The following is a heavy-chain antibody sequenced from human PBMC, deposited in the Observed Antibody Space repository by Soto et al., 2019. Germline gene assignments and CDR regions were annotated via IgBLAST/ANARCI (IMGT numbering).Heavy chain of an antibody. Sequence: EVQLLESGGGLVQPGGSLRLSCAASGFTFSSYALNWVRQAPGKGLEWVSTISGSGGDTYYADSVKGRFTISRDNSKSTLSLQMDSLRAEDTAVYYCAKGGRSSSGLDFDYWGQGTLVTVSS. CDR2: ISGSGGDT. V-gene: IGHV3-23*01. D-gene: IGHD6-6*01. J-gene: IGHJ4*02. CDR1: GFTFSSYA. CDR3: AKGGRSSSGLDFDY.